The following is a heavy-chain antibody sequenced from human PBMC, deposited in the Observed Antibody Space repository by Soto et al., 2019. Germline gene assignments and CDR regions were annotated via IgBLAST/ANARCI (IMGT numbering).Heavy chain of an antibody. CDR3: AKERGGSYGSGSYYTPYYYYGMDV. Sequence: GGSLRLSCAASGFTFSSYAMSWVRQAPGKGLEWVSAISGSGGSTYYADSVKGRFTISRDNSKNTLYLQMNSLRAEDTAVYYCAKERGGSYGSGSYYTPYYYYGMDVWGQGTTVTVSS. CDR1: GFTFSSYA. V-gene: IGHV3-23*01. J-gene: IGHJ6*02. CDR2: ISGSGGST. D-gene: IGHD3-10*01.